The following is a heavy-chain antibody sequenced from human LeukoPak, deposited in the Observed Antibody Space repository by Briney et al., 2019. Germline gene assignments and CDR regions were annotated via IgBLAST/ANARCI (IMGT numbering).Heavy chain of an antibody. D-gene: IGHD2-15*01. CDR3: AASEVVAATPDH. CDR2: ISYSGST. CDR1: AGSISNYY. Sequence: ASETLSLTCTVSAGSISNYYWSWIRQPPGKGLEWIGYISYSGSTNYNPSLKSRVTISVDTSKNQFSLKLSSVTAADTAVYYCAASEVVAATPDHWGQGTLVTVSS. V-gene: IGHV4-59*01. J-gene: IGHJ4*02.